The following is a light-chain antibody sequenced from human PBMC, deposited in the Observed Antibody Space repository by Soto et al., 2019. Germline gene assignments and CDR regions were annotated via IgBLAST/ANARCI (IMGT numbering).Light chain of an antibody. CDR3: QVWDSSSDHVV. Sequence: SYELTQPPSVSVAPGKTARLTCGGDNIGGKSVHWYQRKPGQAPILVIYYDSDRPSGIPERFSGSNSGNTATLTISRVEAGDEADYYCQVWDSSSDHVVFGGGTKLTVL. CDR2: YDS. CDR1: NIGGKS. V-gene: IGLV3-21*04. J-gene: IGLJ2*01.